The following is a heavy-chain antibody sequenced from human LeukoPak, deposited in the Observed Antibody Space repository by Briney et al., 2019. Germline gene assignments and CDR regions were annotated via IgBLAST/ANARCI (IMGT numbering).Heavy chain of an antibody. CDR3: ASRDPCSGGTCYALGY. CDR1: GFTFSSFG. D-gene: IGHD2-15*01. V-gene: IGHV3-23*01. CDR2: ISGGGAT. Sequence: GGSLRLSCGVSGFTFSSFGMPWVRQAPGKGLEWISAISGGGATYYTDSVKGRFTISRDNSKNTLYLQMNTLRAEDTAVYYCASRDPCSGGTCYALGYWGQGTLVTVSS. J-gene: IGHJ4*02.